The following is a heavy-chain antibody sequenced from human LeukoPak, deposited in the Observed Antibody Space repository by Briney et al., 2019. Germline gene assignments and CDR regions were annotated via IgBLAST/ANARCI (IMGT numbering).Heavy chain of an antibody. CDR1: GFTFSSYG. CDR2: ISFDATNK. D-gene: IGHD3-16*01. V-gene: IGHV3-30*03. J-gene: IGHJ4*02. CDR3: AREFEATGFWALDY. Sequence: GGSLRLSCAASGFTFSSYGMHWVRQAPGKGWEWVAVISFDATNKYYADSVKGRFTISRDNSKNTLYLQMNSLRAEDTAVYYCAREFEATGFWALDYWGQGTLVTASS.